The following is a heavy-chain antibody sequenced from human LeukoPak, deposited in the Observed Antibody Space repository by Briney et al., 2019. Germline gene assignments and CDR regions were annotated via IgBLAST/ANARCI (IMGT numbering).Heavy chain of an antibody. CDR3: ARRAAPRTGMAVWFDP. Sequence: SETLSLTCTVSGGSISSGDYYWSWIRQPPGKGLEWIGYIYYSGSTYYNPSLKSRVTISVDTSKNQFSLKLSSVTAADTAVYYCARRAAPRTGMAVWFDPWGQGTLVTVSS. V-gene: IGHV4-30-4*08. D-gene: IGHD1-1*01. CDR1: GGSISSGDYY. J-gene: IGHJ5*02. CDR2: IYYSGST.